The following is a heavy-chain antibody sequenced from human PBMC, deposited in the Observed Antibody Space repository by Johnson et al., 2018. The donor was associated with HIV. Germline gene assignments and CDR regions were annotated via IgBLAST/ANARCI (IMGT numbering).Heavy chain of an antibody. D-gene: IGHD6-19*01. J-gene: IGHJ3*02. CDR1: GFTFSSYG. V-gene: IGHV3-30*02. CDR3: ARRASGWHAFDI. CDR2: IRYDGSNK. Sequence: QVQLVESGGGVVQPGRSLRLSCAASGFTFSSYGMHWVRQAPGKGLEWVAFIRYDGSNKYYADSVKGRFTISRDNSKNTLFLQMNSLRVDDTAVYFCARRASGWHAFDIWGQGTMVTVSS.